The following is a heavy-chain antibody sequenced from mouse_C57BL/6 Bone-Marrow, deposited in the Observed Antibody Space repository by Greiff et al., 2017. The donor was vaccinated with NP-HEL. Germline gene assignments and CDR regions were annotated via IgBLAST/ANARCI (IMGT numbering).Heavy chain of an antibody. J-gene: IGHJ3*01. CDR2: IRLKSNNYAT. CDR3: NGNAY. D-gene: IGHD2-1*01. Sequence: EVKVVESGGGLVQPGGSMKLSCVASGFTFSNYWMNWVRQSPEKGLEWVAEIRLKSNNYATHYAESVKGRFTISRDDSKSSVYLQMNNLRAEDTGIYYCNGNAYWGQGTLVTVSA. CDR1: GFTFSNYW. V-gene: IGHV6-6*02.